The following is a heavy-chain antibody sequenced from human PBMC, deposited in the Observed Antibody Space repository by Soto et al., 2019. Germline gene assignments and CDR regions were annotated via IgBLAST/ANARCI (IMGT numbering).Heavy chain of an antibody. Sequence: EVQLLESGGGLVQPGGSLRLSCAASGFTFSNFAMSWVRQAPGKGLEWVSAISGSGVTTYFADSVKGRFTISRDNSKNTLYLEMNSLRAEDSALYYCAKDGLRGRFGMDVWGQGTTVTVSS. V-gene: IGHV3-23*01. D-gene: IGHD2-21*02. CDR1: GFTFSNFA. CDR3: AKDGLRGRFGMDV. J-gene: IGHJ6*02. CDR2: ISGSGVTT.